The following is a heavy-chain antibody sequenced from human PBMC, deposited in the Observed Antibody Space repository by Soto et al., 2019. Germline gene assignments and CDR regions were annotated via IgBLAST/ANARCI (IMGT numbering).Heavy chain of an antibody. J-gene: IGHJ4*02. Sequence: QVQLVESGGGMVQPGTSLRLSCAASGFTFNSLSLHWVRQRPDKGLEWVAVISHDGRVTFYADFVKGRFTVSRDNSKNTIYLQVKSLRAEVTAVYYCAREPYGDSQYFDYWGQGTLVTVSS. CDR1: GFTFNSLS. V-gene: IGHV3-30*04. CDR3: AREPYGDSQYFDY. D-gene: IGHD2-21*02. CDR2: ISHDGRVT.